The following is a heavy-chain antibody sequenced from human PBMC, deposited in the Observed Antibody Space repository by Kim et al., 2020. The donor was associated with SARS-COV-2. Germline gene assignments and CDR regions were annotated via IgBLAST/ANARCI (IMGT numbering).Heavy chain of an antibody. CDR3: ARGSGGYGSGSYYKDYYGMDV. J-gene: IGHJ6*02. CDR1: GYTFPSYG. D-gene: IGHD3-10*01. V-gene: IGHV1-18*01. Sequence: ASVKVSCKASGYTFPSYGISWVRQAPGQGLEWMGWISAYNGKTNYAQKLQGRVTMTTDTSTSTDYMELRSLRSDDTAVYYCARGSGGYGSGSYYKDYYGMDVWGQGTTVTVSS. CDR2: ISAYNGKT.